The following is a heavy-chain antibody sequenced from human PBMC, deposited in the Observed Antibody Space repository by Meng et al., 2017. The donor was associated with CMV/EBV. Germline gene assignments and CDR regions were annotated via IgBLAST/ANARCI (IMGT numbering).Heavy chain of an antibody. V-gene: IGHV4-34*01. Sequence: QRRQWCAVLLKPSDPLSITCAVYGGSFRGYYWAWSRQPPGKGLEWIGEINHSGSTNYNPSLKSRVTISVDTSKNQFSLKLSSVTAADTAVYYCARGLWFGELSPFDYWGQGTLVTVSS. D-gene: IGHD3-10*01. J-gene: IGHJ4*02. CDR1: GGSFRGYY. CDR2: INHSGST. CDR3: ARGLWFGELSPFDY.